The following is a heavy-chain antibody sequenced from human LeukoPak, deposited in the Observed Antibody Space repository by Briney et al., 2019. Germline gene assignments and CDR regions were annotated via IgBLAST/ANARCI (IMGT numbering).Heavy chain of an antibody. J-gene: IGHJ6*03. V-gene: IGHV4-34*01. Sequence: SETLSLTCAVYGESFNGYYWTWIRQPPGKGLEWFGEINHAKVTNYNPSLKSRVTISVDTSKNQISLKLSSVTAADTAVYYCARGHSIEPYYYYYYMDVWGKGTTVTVSS. D-gene: IGHD4-11*01. CDR2: INHAKVT. CDR3: ARGHSIEPYYYYYYMDV. CDR1: GESFNGYY.